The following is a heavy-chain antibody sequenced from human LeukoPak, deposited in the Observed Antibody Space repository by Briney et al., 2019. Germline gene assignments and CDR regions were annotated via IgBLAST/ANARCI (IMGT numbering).Heavy chain of an antibody. CDR2: VNSGGSST. J-gene: IGHJ4*02. CDR3: ARDPHYDILTGYSNYFDY. D-gene: IGHD3-9*01. Sequence: GGSLRLSCAASGFTFSYCTMNWVRQAPGKGLVWVSRVNSGGSSTSYADSVKGRFTISRDNAKNTLYLQMNSLRAEDTAVYYCARDPHYDILTGYSNYFDYWGQGTLVTVSS. V-gene: IGHV3-74*01. CDR1: GFTFSYCT.